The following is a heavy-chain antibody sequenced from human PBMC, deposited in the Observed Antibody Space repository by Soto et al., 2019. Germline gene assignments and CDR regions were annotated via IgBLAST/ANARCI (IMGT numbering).Heavy chain of an antibody. CDR3: ARGRYFATTHRQWWYFDF. D-gene: IGHD3-10*01. J-gene: IGHJ2*01. CDR1: GYTYITNG. V-gene: IGHV1-18*01. Sequence: QVELVQSGPEGKRPGASVKVSCKASGYTYITNGINWVRQAPGQGLEWMGWISPANGDRKYAQKFKDRITMTSETSTTTSYMELTNLRSDDTAVYFCARGRYFATTHRQWWYFDFWGRGTLVTVSS. CDR2: ISPANGDR.